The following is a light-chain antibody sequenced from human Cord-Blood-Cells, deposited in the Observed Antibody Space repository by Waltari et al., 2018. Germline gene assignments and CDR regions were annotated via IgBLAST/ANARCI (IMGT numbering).Light chain of an antibody. J-gene: IGKJ4*01. CDR1: QSISSY. CDR3: QQSYSTLT. Sequence: DIQMTQSPSSLSVSVGDRVTIPCRASQSISSYLNWYQQKPGKAPKLLIYAASSLQSGVPSRFSGSGSGTDFPLTISSLQPEDFATYYCQQSYSTLTFGGGTKVEIK. V-gene: IGKV1-39*01. CDR2: AAS.